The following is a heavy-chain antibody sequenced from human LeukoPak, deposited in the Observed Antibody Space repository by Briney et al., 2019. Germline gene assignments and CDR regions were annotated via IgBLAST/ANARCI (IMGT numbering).Heavy chain of an antibody. V-gene: IGHV5-51*01. CDR1: GYSFTSYW. Sequence: GESLKISCKGSGYSFTSYWIGWVRQMPGKGLEWMGIIYPGDSDTRYSPSFQGQVTISADKSISTAYLQWSSLKASDTAMYYCAGQAGYCSGGSCYLRRHAFDIWGQGTMVTVSS. CDR3: AGQAGYCSGGSCYLRRHAFDI. CDR2: IYPGDSDT. D-gene: IGHD2-15*01. J-gene: IGHJ3*02.